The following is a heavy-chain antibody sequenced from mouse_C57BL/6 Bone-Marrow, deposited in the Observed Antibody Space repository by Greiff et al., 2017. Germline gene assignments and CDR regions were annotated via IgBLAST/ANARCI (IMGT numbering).Heavy chain of an antibody. CDR2: IHPNSGST. CDR1: GYTFTSYW. D-gene: IGHD1-1*01. V-gene: IGHV1-64*01. CDR3: ARDYYGSRRDYFVY. J-gene: IGHJ2*01. Sequence: QVQLQQPGAELVKPGASVKLSCKASGYTFTSYWMHWVKQRPGQGLEWIGMIHPNSGSTNYNEKFKSKATLTVDKSSSTAYMQLSSLTSEDSAVYYCARDYYGSRRDYFVYWGQGTTLTVSS.